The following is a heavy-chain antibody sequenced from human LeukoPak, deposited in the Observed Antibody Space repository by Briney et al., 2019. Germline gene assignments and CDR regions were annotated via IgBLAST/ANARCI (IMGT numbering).Heavy chain of an antibody. J-gene: IGHJ5*02. Sequence: SETLSLTCAVSGVSISSYYWSWIRQPPGKGLEWIGYIYHSGSTYYNPSLKSRVTISVDRSKNQFSLKLSSVTAADTAVYYCARAPTYYYGSGSYQPNWFDPWGQGTLVTVSS. V-gene: IGHV4-30-2*01. CDR1: GVSISSYY. D-gene: IGHD3-10*01. CDR2: IYHSGST. CDR3: ARAPTYYYGSGSYQPNWFDP.